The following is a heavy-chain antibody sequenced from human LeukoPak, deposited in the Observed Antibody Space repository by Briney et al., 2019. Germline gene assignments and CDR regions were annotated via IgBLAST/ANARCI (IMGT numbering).Heavy chain of an antibody. CDR3: ARSLLRSSSLFSPFFDY. CDR1: GGSISSYY. Sequence: SETLSLTCTVSGGSISSYYWSWIRQPPGKGLEWIGYIYYSGNTNYNPSLKSRVTISVDMSKNQFSLKLSSVTAADKAVYYCARSLLRSSSLFSPFFDYWGQGTLVTVSS. CDR2: IYYSGNT. V-gene: IGHV4-59*01. D-gene: IGHD6-6*01. J-gene: IGHJ4*02.